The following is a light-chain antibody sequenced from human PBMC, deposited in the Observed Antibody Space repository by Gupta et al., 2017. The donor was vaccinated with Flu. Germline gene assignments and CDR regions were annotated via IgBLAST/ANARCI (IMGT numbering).Light chain of an antibody. J-gene: IGLJ1*01. CDR1: SSNIGAGYD. V-gene: IGLV1-40*01. CDR3: QSYDTSLSGFYV. CDR2: GNT. Sequence: QSVLTQPPSVSGAPGQRVTISCTGSSSNIGAGYDVQWYQQLPGTAPKLLIYGNTNRPSGVPDRFSGSKSGTSASPAITGLQAEDEADYYCQSYDTSLSGFYVFGTGTKVTVL.